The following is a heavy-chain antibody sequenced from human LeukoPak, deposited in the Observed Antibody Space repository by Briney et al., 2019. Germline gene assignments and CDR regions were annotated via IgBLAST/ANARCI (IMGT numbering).Heavy chain of an antibody. CDR2: IHTSGIT. V-gene: IGHV4-4*07. CDR3: ARDLIAVAGTEWYY. J-gene: IGHJ4*02. D-gene: IGHD6-19*01. Sequence: SETLSLTCTVSGGSVTFYYWNWIRQPAGKGPQWIGRIHTSGITNYNPSLKSRVTMSIDTSKYQFSLKLSSVTAADTAVYYCARDLIAVAGTEWYYWGQGTLVTVSS. CDR1: GGSVTFYY.